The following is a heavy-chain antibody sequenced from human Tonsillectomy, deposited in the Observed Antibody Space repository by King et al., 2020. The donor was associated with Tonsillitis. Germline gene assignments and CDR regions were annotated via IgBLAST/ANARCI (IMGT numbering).Heavy chain of an antibody. D-gene: IGHD2-15*01. Sequence: QLQESGPGLVKPSETLSLTCTVSGGSISSYYWNWIRQPPGKGLEWIGYIYYTGSTNYNPSLKSRVTISVATSKNQFSLKLSSVTAADTAVYYCARDLSCSGGGCSGYWGQGTLVTVSS. V-gene: IGHV4-59*01. J-gene: IGHJ4*02. CDR3: ARDLSCSGGGCSGY. CDR1: GGSISSYY. CDR2: IYYTGST.